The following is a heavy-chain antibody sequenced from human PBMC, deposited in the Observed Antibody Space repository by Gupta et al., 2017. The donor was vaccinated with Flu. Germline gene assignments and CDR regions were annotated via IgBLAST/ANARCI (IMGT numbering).Heavy chain of an antibody. D-gene: IGHD3-10*01. CDR3: TIVTGLLVDY. V-gene: IGHV3-15*01. CDR2: IKSKSVGATI. Sequence: DVQLVESGGGLVKPGGSLRVSCGGSGFTFSNGWMSWVRQAAGKGLEWVGRIKSKSVGATIDYAAPVKGRFTISRDDSNSTLYLQLNSLKTEDTAVYYCTIVTGLLVDYWGQGTLVTVSS. CDR1: GFTFSNGW. J-gene: IGHJ4*02.